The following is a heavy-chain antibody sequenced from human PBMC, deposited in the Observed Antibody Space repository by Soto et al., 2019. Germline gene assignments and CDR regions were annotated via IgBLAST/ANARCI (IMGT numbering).Heavy chain of an antibody. Sequence: EVQLVESGGGVVQPGGSLRLSCVASGLSFGTYWMSWVRQAPGKGLEWVANTNQDGSENYYVDSVKGRFTLSRDNAKNSLYLQVNSLRGDDTAVYYFARGKAGSSHRFYYGMDVWGPGTTVTVSS. J-gene: IGHJ6*02. V-gene: IGHV3-7*01. CDR3: ARGKAGSSHRFYYGMDV. D-gene: IGHD6-13*01. CDR1: GLSFGTYW. CDR2: TNQDGSEN.